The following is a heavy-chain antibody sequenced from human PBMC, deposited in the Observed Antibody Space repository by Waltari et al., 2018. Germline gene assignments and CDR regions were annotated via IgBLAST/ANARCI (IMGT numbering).Heavy chain of an antibody. CDR1: GGSITTNRHY. CDR3: ATYIGASVGTAAFDV. D-gene: IGHD5-12*01. J-gene: IGHJ3*01. V-gene: IGHV4-39*01. Sequence: QLQLQESGPGLVKPSETLALTCSVSGGSITTNRHYWGWIRQPPGQGLEWIGTISYNGATYSSPSLRGGLTLSRDTTMNQLSLKLGSVTAADTAVYYCATYIGASVGTAAFDVWGQGTMVTVSS. CDR2: ISYNGAT.